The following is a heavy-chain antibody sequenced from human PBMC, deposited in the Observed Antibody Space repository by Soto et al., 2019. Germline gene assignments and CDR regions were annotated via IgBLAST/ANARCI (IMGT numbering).Heavy chain of an antibody. J-gene: IGHJ6*03. D-gene: IGHD3-10*01. CDR2: ISWNSGSI. Sequence: GGSLRLSCAASGFTFDDYAMHWVRQAPGKGLEWVSGISWNSGSIGYADSVKGRFTISRDNAKNSLYLQMNSLRAEDTALYYCAKSGPSSLGYYYYYMDVWGKGTTVTVSS. CDR3: AKSGPSSLGYYYYYMDV. CDR1: GFTFDDYA. V-gene: IGHV3-9*01.